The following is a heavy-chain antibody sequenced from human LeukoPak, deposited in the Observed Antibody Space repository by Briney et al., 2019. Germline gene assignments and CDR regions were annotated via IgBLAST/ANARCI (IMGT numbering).Heavy chain of an antibody. CDR3: AGELDYYYMDV. J-gene: IGHJ6*03. Sequence: PSEALSLTCTVSGGSISSGSYYWSWIRQPPGKGLEWIGYIYYSGSTNYNPSLKSRVTISVDTSKNQFSLKLSSVTAADTAVYYCAGELDYYYMDVWGKGTTVTVSS. V-gene: IGHV4-61*01. CDR1: GGSISSGSYY. CDR2: IYYSGST.